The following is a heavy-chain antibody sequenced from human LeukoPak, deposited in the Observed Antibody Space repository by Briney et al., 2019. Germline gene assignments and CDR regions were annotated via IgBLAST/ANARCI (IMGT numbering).Heavy chain of an antibody. CDR2: IDNSGST. D-gene: IGHD6-19*01. Sequence: PWETLSLTCTVSGGHIDSFFWNWIRQPPGKGLEWIGYIDNSGSTKYSPSLKSRITMSRDTSKKQFSLKLTSVTAADTAMYYCASGAGWLIDYWGQGTLVSVSS. CDR3: ASGAGWLIDY. CDR1: GGHIDSFF. V-gene: IGHV4-4*08. J-gene: IGHJ4*02.